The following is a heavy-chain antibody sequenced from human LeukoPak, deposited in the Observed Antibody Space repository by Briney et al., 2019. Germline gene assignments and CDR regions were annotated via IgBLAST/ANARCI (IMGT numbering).Heavy chain of an antibody. J-gene: IGHJ5*02. CDR1: GYTFTGYY. CDR2: INPNSGGT. D-gene: IGHD6-19*01. CDR3: ASALAMAGTWAFHS. V-gene: IGHV1-2*02. Sequence: ASVKVSCKASGYTFTGYYMHWVRQAPGQGLEWMGWINPNSGGTNYAQKFQGRVTMTRDTSISTAYMELSRLRSDDTAVYYCASALAMAGTWAFHSWGQGTLVTVSS.